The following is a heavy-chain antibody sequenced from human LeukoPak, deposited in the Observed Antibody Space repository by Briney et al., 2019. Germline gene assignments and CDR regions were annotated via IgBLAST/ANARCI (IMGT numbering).Heavy chain of an antibody. V-gene: IGHV4-4*07. Sequence: KPSETLSLTCTVSGGSISSYYWSWIRQPAGKGLEWIGRIYTSGSTNYNPSLKSRVTMSVDTSKNQFSLKLSSVTAADTAVYYCVREIGSGSYYNVPYYSDYWGQGTLVTVSS. D-gene: IGHD3-10*01. J-gene: IGHJ4*02. CDR2: IYTSGST. CDR1: GGSISSYY. CDR3: VREIGSGSYYNVPYYSDY.